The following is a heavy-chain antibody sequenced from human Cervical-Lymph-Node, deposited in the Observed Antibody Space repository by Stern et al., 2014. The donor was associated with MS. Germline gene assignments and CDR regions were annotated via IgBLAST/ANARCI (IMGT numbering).Heavy chain of an antibody. CDR2: INAGNGNT. Sequence: QVQLVESGAEVKKPGASVKVSCKASGYTLTNYAIQWVRQAPGQRLEWMGWINAGNGNTKYSQKFQGRVTITRDTSASTAYMELSSLRSEDTAVYYCARDRLAYCGGDCQYNWFDPWGQGTLVTVSS. J-gene: IGHJ5*02. CDR3: ARDRLAYCGGDCQYNWFDP. V-gene: IGHV1-3*01. D-gene: IGHD2-21*01. CDR1: GYTLTNYA.